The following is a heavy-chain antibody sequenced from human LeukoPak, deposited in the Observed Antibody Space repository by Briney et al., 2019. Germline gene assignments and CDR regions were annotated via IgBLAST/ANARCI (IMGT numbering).Heavy chain of an antibody. CDR3: ARERVEYLLLWEEEVYQFEY. Sequence: PGGSLRLSCAASGFTFSSYRMNWVRQAPGKGLEWVSCISSSSSYIYYADSVKGRFTISRDNAKNSLYLQMNSLRAEASAVYFCARERVEYLLLWEEEVYQFEYWGQGILVTVSS. D-gene: IGHD2-2*01. CDR2: ISSSSSYI. J-gene: IGHJ4*02. CDR1: GFTFSSYR. V-gene: IGHV3-21*01.